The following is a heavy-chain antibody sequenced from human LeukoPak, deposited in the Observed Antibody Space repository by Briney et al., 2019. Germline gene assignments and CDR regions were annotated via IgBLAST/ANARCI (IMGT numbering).Heavy chain of an antibody. V-gene: IGHV4-34*01. CDR1: GGSFSGYY. Sequence: SETLSLTCAVYGGSFSGYYWSWIRQPPGKGLEWIGEINHSGSTNYNPSLKSRVTISVDTSKNQFSLKLSSVTAADTAVYYRASTSLNSSGWSNLDYWGQGTLVTVSS. CDR3: ASTSLNSSGWSNLDY. J-gene: IGHJ4*02. CDR2: INHSGST. D-gene: IGHD6-19*01.